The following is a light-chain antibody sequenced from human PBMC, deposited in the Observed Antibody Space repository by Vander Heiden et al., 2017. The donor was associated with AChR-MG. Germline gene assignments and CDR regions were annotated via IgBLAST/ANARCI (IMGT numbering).Light chain of an antibody. J-gene: IGKJ1*01. CDR2: AAS. CDR1: QSISSY. V-gene: IGKV1-39*01. CDR3: QKSYSNPGT. Sequence: IQLTHSPSTLSASVGDRVTIICRASQSISSYLNWYQQKPGKAPKLLIYAASSLQSGVPSRFSGSGSGTDFTLTISSLQPEDVATYYCQKSYSNPGTFGQGTKVEIK.